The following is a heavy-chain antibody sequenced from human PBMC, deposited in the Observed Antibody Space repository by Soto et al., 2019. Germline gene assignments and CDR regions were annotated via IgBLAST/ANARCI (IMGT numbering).Heavy chain of an antibody. Sequence: GGSLRLSCTASGFTFGDYAMSWFRQAPGKGLEWVGFIRSKAYGGTTEYAASVKGRFTISRDDSKSIAYLQMNSLKTEDTAVYYCTRFLHIFDYDILTGYFLVGPPFDPWGQGTLVTVSS. D-gene: IGHD3-9*01. CDR1: GFTFGDYA. CDR3: TRFLHIFDYDILTGYFLVGPPFDP. J-gene: IGHJ5*02. V-gene: IGHV3-49*03. CDR2: IRSKAYGGTT.